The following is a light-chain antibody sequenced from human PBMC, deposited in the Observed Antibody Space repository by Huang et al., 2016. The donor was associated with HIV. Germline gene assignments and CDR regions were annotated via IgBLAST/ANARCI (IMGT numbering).Light chain of an antibody. CDR3: QQRYNWPLT. J-gene: IGKJ4*01. V-gene: IGKV3-11*01. CDR2: DAS. Sequence: EIVLTQSPASLALSPGERATLSCRASQSVRNYLAWYKQKPGQAPMLLIFDASNRATDIPTRFSGSGSGTDFTLTISSLEPEDFAVYYCQQRYNWPLTFGGGTKVEIK. CDR1: QSVRNY.